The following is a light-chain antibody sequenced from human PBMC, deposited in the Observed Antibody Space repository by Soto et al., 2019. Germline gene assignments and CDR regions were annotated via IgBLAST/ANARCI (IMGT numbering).Light chain of an antibody. CDR1: QSVSSSY. J-gene: IGKJ3*01. V-gene: IGKV3-20*01. CDR2: GAS. CDR3: KQYGSSPLT. Sequence: EIVLTQSPGTLSLSPGERATLSCRASQSVSSSYLAWYQQKPGQAPRLLIYGASSRATGIPDRFSGSGSGTGFTLTISRLEPEVFAVYYCKQYGSSPLTFGPGIKVDIK.